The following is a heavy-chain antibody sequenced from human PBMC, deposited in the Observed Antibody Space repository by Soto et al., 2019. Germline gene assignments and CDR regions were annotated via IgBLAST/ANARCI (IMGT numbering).Heavy chain of an antibody. Sequence: GGSLRLSCAASGFTFSSYGMHWVRQAPGKGLEWVAVISYDGSNKYYADSVKGRFTISRDNSKNTLYLQMNSLRAEDTAVYYCAKDESEYSYGIYYYYYMDVWGKGTTVTVSS. J-gene: IGHJ6*03. V-gene: IGHV3-30*18. CDR3: AKDESEYSYGIYYYYYMDV. D-gene: IGHD5-18*01. CDR1: GFTFSSYG. CDR2: ISYDGSNK.